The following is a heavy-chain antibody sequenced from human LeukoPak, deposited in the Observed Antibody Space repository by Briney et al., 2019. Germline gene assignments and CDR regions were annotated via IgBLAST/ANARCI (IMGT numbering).Heavy chain of an antibody. Sequence: GGSLRLSCAASGFTFSDYYMSWIHQAPGKGLEWVSYISSSGSTIYYADSVKGRFTISRDNAKNSLYLQMNSLRAEDAAVYYCAREGLYSSSWYSYWGQGTLVTVSS. V-gene: IGHV3-11*01. CDR3: AREGLYSSSWYSY. D-gene: IGHD6-13*01. J-gene: IGHJ4*02. CDR1: GFTFSDYY. CDR2: ISSSGSTI.